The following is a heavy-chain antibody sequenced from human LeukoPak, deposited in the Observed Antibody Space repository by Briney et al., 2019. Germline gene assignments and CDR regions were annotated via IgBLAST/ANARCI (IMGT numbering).Heavy chain of an antibody. J-gene: IGHJ4*02. CDR1: GYTFTSYD. CDR3: ARTSRDGYNYDDY. V-gene: IGHV1-46*01. Sequence: ASVRVSCKASGYTFTSYDINWVRQAPGQGLEWMGIINPSGGSTSYAQKFQGRVTMTRDTSTSTVYMELSSLRSEDTAVYYCARTSRDGYNYDDYWGQGTLVTVSS. D-gene: IGHD5-24*01. CDR2: INPSGGST.